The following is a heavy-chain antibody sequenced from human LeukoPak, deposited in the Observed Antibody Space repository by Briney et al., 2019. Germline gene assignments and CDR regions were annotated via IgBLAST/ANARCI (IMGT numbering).Heavy chain of an antibody. D-gene: IGHD2-21*01. V-gene: IGHV3-11*01. Sequence: GGSLRLSCATSGFTFSDYYMSWIRQAPGKGLEWVSYISVSGTTMYYADSVKGRFTLSRDNAKNSLYLQMNSLRAEDTAVYYCARAFQGAFDIWGQGTMVTVSS. CDR3: ARAFQGAFDI. CDR2: ISVSGTTM. CDR1: GFTFSDYY. J-gene: IGHJ3*02.